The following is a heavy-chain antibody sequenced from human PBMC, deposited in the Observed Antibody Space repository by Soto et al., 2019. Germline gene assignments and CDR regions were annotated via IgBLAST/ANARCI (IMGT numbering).Heavy chain of an antibody. CDR3: AREPLT. CDR1: GGSISSGGYY. J-gene: IGHJ4*02. CDR2: IYYSGNT. D-gene: IGHD7-27*01. Sequence: QVQLQESGPGLVKPSQTLSLTCTVSGGSISSGGYYWSWIRQHPGKGLEWIGYIYYSGNTYYNPSLKRPSTITVDTAKNQVSLKPSSVTCADPAVYYCAREPLTGGQGTLVTVSS. V-gene: IGHV4-31*01.